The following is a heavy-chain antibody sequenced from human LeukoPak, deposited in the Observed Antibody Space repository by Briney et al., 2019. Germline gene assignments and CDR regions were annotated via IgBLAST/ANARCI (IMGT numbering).Heavy chain of an antibody. D-gene: IGHD3-22*01. CDR2: ISYNGQRI. Sequence: QTGGSLRLSCAASGFTFDDYGMSWVRQAPGKGLEWLSYISYNGQRIFYADSVKGRFTISRDNAKNSLYLQMNSLRAEDTAVYYRARDGRWINYYDGSSPVWGQGILVTVSS. J-gene: IGHJ4*02. V-gene: IGHV3-48*03. CDR1: GFTFDDYG. CDR3: ARDGRWINYYDGSSPV.